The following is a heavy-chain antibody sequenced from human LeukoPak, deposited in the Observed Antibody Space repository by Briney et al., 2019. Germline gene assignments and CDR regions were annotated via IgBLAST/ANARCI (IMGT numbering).Heavy chain of an antibody. D-gene: IGHD3-22*01. CDR3: AKRGYYYDSSGYYSRTYFDY. CDR1: GFTFSSYG. J-gene: IGHJ4*02. CDR2: ISYDGSNK. V-gene: IGHV3-30*18. Sequence: PGGSLRPSCVVSGFTFSSYGMHWGRQAPGKGLGWVAVISYDGSNKYYADSVKGRFTISRDNSKNTLYLQMNSLRAEDTAVYYCAKRGYYYDSSGYYSRTYFDYWGQGTLVIVSS.